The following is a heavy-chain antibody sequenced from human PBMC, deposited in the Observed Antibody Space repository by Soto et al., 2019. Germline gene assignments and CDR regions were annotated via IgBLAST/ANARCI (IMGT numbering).Heavy chain of an antibody. J-gene: IGHJ5*02. V-gene: IGHV1-69*02. CDR1: GGTFRSYT. D-gene: IGHD3-3*01. CDR2: IIPILCIA. Sequence: QVQLVQSGAEVKKPGSSVKVSCKASGGTFRSYTISWVRQAPGQGLEWMGRIIPILCIANYAQKFQGRVTINADKCTCTAYMELSSLRSEDKAVYYCARGYDDWSGEGYGFDPWGQGTLVTVSS. CDR3: ARGYDDWSGEGYGFDP.